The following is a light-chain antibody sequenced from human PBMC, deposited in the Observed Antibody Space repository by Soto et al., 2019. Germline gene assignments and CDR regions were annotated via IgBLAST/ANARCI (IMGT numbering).Light chain of an antibody. CDR2: GAS. V-gene: IGKV3-15*01. CDR3: QQYTNWPPYT. CDR1: QSVSTN. J-gene: IGKJ2*01. Sequence: EIVMTQSPATLSVSPGERATLSCRASQSVSTNLAWYQQKPGQSPRLLIYGASTRATGIPARFSGSGSETEFTLTISSLXXXXXXXYYCQQYTNWPPYTFGQGTNLEIK.